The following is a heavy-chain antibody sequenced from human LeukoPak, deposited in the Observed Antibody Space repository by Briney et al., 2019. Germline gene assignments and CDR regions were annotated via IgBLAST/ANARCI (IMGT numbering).Heavy chain of an antibody. D-gene: IGHD1-7*01. Sequence: SETLSLTCTVSGVSVSGYYWTWIRQPPGKGLQWIAYIYHSGDSRTTNYNPSLKSRVTISLDTSKNQVSLQLNSVTAADTAVYYCASSDWNYARWGQGTLVTVSS. J-gene: IGHJ4*02. CDR3: ASSDWNYAR. CDR1: GVSVSGYY. V-gene: IGHV4-59*08. CDR2: IYHSGDSRTT.